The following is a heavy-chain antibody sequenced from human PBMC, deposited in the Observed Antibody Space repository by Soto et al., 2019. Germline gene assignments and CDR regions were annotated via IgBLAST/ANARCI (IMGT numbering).Heavy chain of an antibody. CDR3: ACEQQLATFQH. J-gene: IGHJ1*01. CDR1: GYTFTNYA. Sequence: ASVKVSCQASGYTFTNYAIHWVRQAPGQRLEWMGWINAGSGNTKYSQRFEGRVSITRDTSASTAYMEVSSLTSEDTAVYYCACEQQLATFQHWGQGTLVTVSS. V-gene: IGHV1-3*01. CDR2: INAGSGNT. D-gene: IGHD6-13*01.